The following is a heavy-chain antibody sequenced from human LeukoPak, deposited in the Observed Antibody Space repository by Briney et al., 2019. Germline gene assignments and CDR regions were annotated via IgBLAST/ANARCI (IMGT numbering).Heavy chain of an antibody. CDR3: ARDEYLTGYSGGWYVY. V-gene: IGHV3-30-3*01. CDR1: GFTFSSYA. Sequence: GGSLRLSCAASGFTFSSYAMHWVRQAPGKGLEWVAVISYDGSNKYYADSVKGRFTISRDNSKNTLYLQMNSLRAEDMAVYYCARDEYLTGYSGGWYVYWGQGTLVTVSS. J-gene: IGHJ4*02. CDR2: ISYDGSNK. D-gene: IGHD6-19*01.